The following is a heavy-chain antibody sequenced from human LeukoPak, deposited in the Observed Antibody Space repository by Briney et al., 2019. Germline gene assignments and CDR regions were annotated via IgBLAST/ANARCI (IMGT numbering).Heavy chain of an antibody. V-gene: IGHV3-33*01. CDR1: GFTFSSDG. D-gene: IGHD5-18*01. J-gene: IGHJ4*02. CDR2: ICYDGSKK. CDR3: SRGLGYSYGRTFDY. Sequence: GGSLTLSCAASGFTFSSDGMHWVRQAPGPGLEWVALICYDGSKKNYADSLLGRFTISTDNSTNTLYLQMDSLRADETATYYSSRGLGYSYGRTFDYWGQGALVTVSS.